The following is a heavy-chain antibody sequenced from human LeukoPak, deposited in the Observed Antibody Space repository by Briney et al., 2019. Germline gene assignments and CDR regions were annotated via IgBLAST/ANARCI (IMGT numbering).Heavy chain of an antibody. V-gene: IGHV3-33*05. D-gene: IGHD3-22*01. CDR3: ARGLFLSGYLDAFDM. J-gene: IGHJ3*02. Sequence: GGSLRLSCAVSGFTFTSDGFHWGRQAPGKGRGWGTFTPFDVTNGYYSNSVRGRCTISRDNSKNTLDLNVNSLRVADTAVYYCARGLFLSGYLDAFDMWGQGTVVTVSS. CDR2: TPFDVTNG. CDR1: GFTFTSDG.